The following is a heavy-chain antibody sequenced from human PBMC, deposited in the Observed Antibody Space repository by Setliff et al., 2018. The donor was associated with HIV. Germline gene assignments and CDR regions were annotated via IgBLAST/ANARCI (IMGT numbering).Heavy chain of an antibody. D-gene: IGHD5-12*01. CDR2: INHSGNT. Sequence: PSETLSLTCAVYGRSFSDNSWNWIRQPPGKGLEWIGEINHSGNTNYNPSLKSRVIITLDTSKNQFSLKLTSVTAADTAVYYCARKGWNAYEAFDDWGQGTRVTVSS. V-gene: IGHV4-34*01. CDR3: ARKGWNAYEAFDD. CDR1: GRSFSDNS. J-gene: IGHJ5*02.